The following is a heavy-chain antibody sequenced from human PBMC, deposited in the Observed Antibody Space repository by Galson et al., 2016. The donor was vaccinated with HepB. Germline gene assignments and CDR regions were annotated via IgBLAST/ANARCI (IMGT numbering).Heavy chain of an antibody. CDR2: VYYDGSS. CDR3: ATGRYYYGSEF. CDR1: GGPINSYY. D-gene: IGHD3-10*01. V-gene: IGHV4-59*01. J-gene: IGHJ4*02. Sequence: SETLSLTCTVSGGPINSYYWSWVRQPPGKGLEWIGYVYYDGSSNYNPSLKSRVTISLDTSKSQFSLKLTSLTAADTAVYYCATGRYYYGSEFWGQGTLVTVSS.